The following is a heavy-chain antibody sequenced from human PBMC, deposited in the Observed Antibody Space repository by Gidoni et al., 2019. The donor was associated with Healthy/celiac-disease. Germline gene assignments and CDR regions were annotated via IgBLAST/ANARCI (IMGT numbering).Heavy chain of an antibody. CDR3: ARWGSGIVVVGALQDP. CDR1: GFTCSSYW. V-gene: IGHV3-7*03. Sequence: EVQLVESGGGLVQPWGSLSLSCAASGFTCSSYWMSWVRQAAGKWLEWVANIKLDGSEKYYVDSVKGRFTISRDNAKNSLYLQMNSLRAEDTAVYYCARWGSGIVVVGALQDPWGQGTLVTVSS. J-gene: IGHJ5*02. CDR2: IKLDGSEK. D-gene: IGHD2-15*01.